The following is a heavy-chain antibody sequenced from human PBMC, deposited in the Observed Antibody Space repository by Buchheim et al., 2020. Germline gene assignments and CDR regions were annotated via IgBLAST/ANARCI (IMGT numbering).Heavy chain of an antibody. CDR1: GFTFSSYW. CDR3: ARAALRYFDWLFKGNSYMDV. V-gene: IGHV3-7*03. J-gene: IGHJ6*03. D-gene: IGHD3-9*01. Sequence: EVQLVESGGGLVQPGGSLRLSCAASGFTFSSYWMSWVRQAPGKGLEWVANIKQDGSEKYYVDSVKGRFTISRDNAKNSLYLQMNSLRAEDTAVYYCARAALRYFDWLFKGNSYMDVWGKGTT. CDR2: IKQDGSEK.